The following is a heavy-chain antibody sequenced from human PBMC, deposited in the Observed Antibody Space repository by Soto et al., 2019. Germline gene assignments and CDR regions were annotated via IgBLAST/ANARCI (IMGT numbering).Heavy chain of an antibody. CDR3: ARDPLWGTAMVLWYFDL. CDR2: ISYDGSNK. Sequence: QVQLVESGGGVVQPGRSLRLSCAASGFTFSSYAMHWVRQAPGEGLEWVAVISYDGSNKYYADSVKGRFTISRDNSKNTLYLHMNSLRAEDTAVYYCARDPLWGTAMVLWYFDLWGRGTLVTVSS. CDR1: GFTFSSYA. J-gene: IGHJ2*01. V-gene: IGHV3-30-3*01. D-gene: IGHD5-18*01.